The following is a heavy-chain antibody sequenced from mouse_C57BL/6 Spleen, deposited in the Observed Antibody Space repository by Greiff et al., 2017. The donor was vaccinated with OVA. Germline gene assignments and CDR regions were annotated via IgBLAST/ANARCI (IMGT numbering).Heavy chain of an antibody. Sequence: VQLQQSGAELVKPGASVKLSCKASGYTFTSYGMHWVKQRPGQGLEWIGMIHPNSGSTNYNEKFKSKATLTVDKSSSTAYMQHSSLTSEDSAVYSGARDYYDCDRGYFDVWGTGTTVTVSS. CDR3: ARDYYDCDRGYFDV. CDR2: IHPNSGST. D-gene: IGHD2-4*01. CDR1: GYTFTSYG. V-gene: IGHV1-64*01. J-gene: IGHJ1*03.